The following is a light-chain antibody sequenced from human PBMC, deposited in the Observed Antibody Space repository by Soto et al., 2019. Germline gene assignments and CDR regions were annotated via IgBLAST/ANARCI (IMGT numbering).Light chain of an antibody. J-gene: IGLJ1*01. CDR2: RNN. Sequence: QSVLTQPPSASGTPGQRGTISCSGSSSNIGSNYVYWYQQLPGTAPKLLIYRNNQRPSGVPDRFSGSKSGTSASLAINGLRSEDEADYYCAAWDDSLSVPYVFGTGTKVTVL. V-gene: IGLV1-47*01. CDR1: SSNIGSNY. CDR3: AAWDDSLSVPYV.